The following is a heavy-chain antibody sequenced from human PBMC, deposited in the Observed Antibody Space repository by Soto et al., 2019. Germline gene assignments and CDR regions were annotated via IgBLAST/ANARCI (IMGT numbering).Heavy chain of an antibody. CDR1: GYTFTSYG. J-gene: IGHJ5*02. D-gene: IGHD6-19*01. Sequence: QVQLVQSGAEVKKPGASVKVSCKASGYTFTSYGISWVRQAPGQGLEWMGWISAYNGNTNYAQKLQGRVTMTTDTSTSTGYMELRSLRSDDTAVYYCARDPPYSSGWYAGFDPWGQGTLVTVSS. CDR3: ARDPPYSSGWYAGFDP. CDR2: ISAYNGNT. V-gene: IGHV1-18*01.